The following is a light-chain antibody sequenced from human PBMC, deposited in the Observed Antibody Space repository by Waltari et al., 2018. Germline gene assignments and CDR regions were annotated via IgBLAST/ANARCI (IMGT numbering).Light chain of an antibody. CDR3: QHYVRLPAT. Sequence: SCRASQSVRGSLAGYQQKAGQAPRLLIYGASSRATGIPDRFSGGGSGTDFSLTISRLEPEDFAVYYCQHYVRLPATFGQGTKVEI. V-gene: IGKV3-20*01. J-gene: IGKJ1*01. CDR2: GAS. CDR1: QSVRGS.